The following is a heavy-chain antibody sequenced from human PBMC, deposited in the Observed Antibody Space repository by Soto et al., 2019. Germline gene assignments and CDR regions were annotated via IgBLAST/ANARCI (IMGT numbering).Heavy chain of an antibody. D-gene: IGHD6-6*01. J-gene: IGHJ5*02. V-gene: IGHV4-31*03. CDR1: GGSISSGGYC. CDR2: IYYSGRT. CDR3: ARGSFSSSSSWFDP. Sequence: SETLSLTCTVSGGSISSGGYCWSWIRQHPGKGLEWIGYIYYSGRTYYNPSLHSRVSIAVDTTENQFSLKLTSVTAADTSVYYCARGSFSSSSSWFDPWGRGTLVTVSS.